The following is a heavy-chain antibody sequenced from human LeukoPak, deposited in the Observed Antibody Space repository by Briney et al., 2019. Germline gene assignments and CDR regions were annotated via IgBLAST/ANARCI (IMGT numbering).Heavy chain of an antibody. Sequence: GRSLRLSCAASGFTFSSYAMHWVRQAPGKGLEWLAVISYDGSNKYYADSVKGRFTISRDNSKNTLYLQMNSLRAEDTAVYYCARGGRQHYFDYWGQGTLVTVSS. V-gene: IGHV3-30-3*01. CDR2: ISYDGSNK. CDR1: GFTFSSYA. D-gene: IGHD1-1*01. CDR3: ARGGRQHYFDY. J-gene: IGHJ4*02.